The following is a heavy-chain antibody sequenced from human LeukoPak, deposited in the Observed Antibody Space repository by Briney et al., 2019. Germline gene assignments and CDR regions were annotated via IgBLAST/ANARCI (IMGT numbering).Heavy chain of an antibody. CDR3: AKDLRSLYESGNYGWFDP. Sequence: GGSLRLSCAASGITLNNNAMSWVRQAPGKGPEWVSSISINGGTTYYADSVKGRFTISRDNSKNTLYLQMNSPRAEDTAAYYCAKDLRSLYESGNYGWFDPWGQGALVTVSS. V-gene: IGHV3-23*01. CDR2: ISINGGTT. D-gene: IGHD3-10*01. J-gene: IGHJ5*02. CDR1: GITLNNNA.